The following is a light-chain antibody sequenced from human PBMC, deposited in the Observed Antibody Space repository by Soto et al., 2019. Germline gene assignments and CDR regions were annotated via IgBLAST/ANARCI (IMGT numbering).Light chain of an antibody. CDR1: SSNIGSNY. CDR2: GNH. CDR3: QSYDRRLSGYV. Sequence: QSVLTQPPSASGTPGQRVTISCSGSSSNIGSNYVYWYQQLPGTAPKLLIYGNHNRPSGVPERFSGSKSGTSATLAITGLQAEDEADYYCQSYDRRLSGYVFGTGTKLTVL. J-gene: IGLJ1*01. V-gene: IGLV1-47*02.